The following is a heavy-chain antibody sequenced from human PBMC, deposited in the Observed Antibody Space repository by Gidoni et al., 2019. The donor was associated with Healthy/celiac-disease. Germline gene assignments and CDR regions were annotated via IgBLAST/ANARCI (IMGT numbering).Heavy chain of an antibody. D-gene: IGHD3-10*01. V-gene: IGHV3-33*01. CDR2: IWYDGSNK. J-gene: IGHJ4*02. CDR3: ARDGSDYYGSGSYPDY. CDR1: GFTFSSFG. Sequence: QVQLVESGGGVVQPGRSLRPSCAASGFTFSSFGMHWVRQAPGKGLEWVAVIWYDGSNKYYADSVKGRFTISRDNSKNTLYLQMNSLRAEDTAVYYCARDGSDYYGSGSYPDYWGQGTLVTVSS.